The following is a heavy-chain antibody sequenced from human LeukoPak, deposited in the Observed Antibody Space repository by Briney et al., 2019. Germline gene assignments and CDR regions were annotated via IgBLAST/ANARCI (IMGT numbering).Heavy chain of an antibody. V-gene: IGHV1-69*05. D-gene: IGHD5-12*01. J-gene: IGHJ3*02. CDR1: GGTFSSYA. CDR2: IIPIFGTA. CDR3: ARQDDYLERAFDI. Sequence: GASVKVSCKASGGTFSSYAISWVRQAPGQGLEWMGGIIPIFGTANYAQKFQGRVTITTDESTSTAYMELSSLRSEDTAVYYCARQDDYLERAFDIWGQGTMVTVSS.